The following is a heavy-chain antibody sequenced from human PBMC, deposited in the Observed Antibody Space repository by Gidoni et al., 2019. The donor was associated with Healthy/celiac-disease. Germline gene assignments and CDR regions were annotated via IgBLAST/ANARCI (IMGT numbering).Heavy chain of an antibody. CDR2: MNPNSGNT. CDR1: GYTFTSYD. J-gene: IGHJ5*02. D-gene: IGHD2-15*01. Sequence: QVQLVQSGAEVKKPGASVKVSCKASGYTFTSYDINWVRQATGQGLEWMGWMNPNSGNTGYAQKFQGRVTMTRNTSISTAYMELSSLRSEDTAVYYCARRRYCSGGSCYHVPRTLHFDPWGQGTLVTVSS. CDR3: ARRRYCSGGSCYHVPRTLHFDP. V-gene: IGHV1-8*01.